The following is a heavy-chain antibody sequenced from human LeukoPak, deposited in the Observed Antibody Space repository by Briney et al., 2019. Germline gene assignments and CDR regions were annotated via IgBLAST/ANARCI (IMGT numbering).Heavy chain of an antibody. Sequence: PSETLSLTCTVSGGSISSYYWSWIRQPAGKGLEWIGRIYTSGSTNYNPSLKSRVTMSVVTSKNQFSLKLSSVTAADTAVYYCARGYYDSSGDDAFDIWGQGTMVTVSS. CDR1: GGSISSYY. CDR2: IYTSGST. D-gene: IGHD3-22*01. V-gene: IGHV4-4*07. J-gene: IGHJ3*02. CDR3: ARGYYDSSGDDAFDI.